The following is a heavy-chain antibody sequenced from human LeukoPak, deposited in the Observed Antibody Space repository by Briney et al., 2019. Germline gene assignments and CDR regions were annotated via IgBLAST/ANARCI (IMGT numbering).Heavy chain of an antibody. CDR2: ISSSSSYI. V-gene: IGHV3-21*01. D-gene: IGHD6-19*01. CDR3: ARDNEAVAGTDY. Sequence: GGSLRLSCAASGFTFSSYSMNWVRQAPGKGLEWVSSISSSSSYIYYADSVKGRFTISRDNAKNSLYLQMNSLRAEDTAVYYCARDNEAVAGTDYWGQGTLVTVSS. J-gene: IGHJ4*02. CDR1: GFTFSSYS.